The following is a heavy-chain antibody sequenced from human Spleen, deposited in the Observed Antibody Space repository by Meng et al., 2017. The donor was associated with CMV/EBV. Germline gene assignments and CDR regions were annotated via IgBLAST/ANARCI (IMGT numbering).Heavy chain of an antibody. Sequence: SETLSLTCAVYGGSFSGYYWSWIRQPPGKGLEWIGEISPSGITNYNPSLRGRVTISVDTSKNQFSLKLNSVTAADMAVYYCARGSLPPADPKNCLDPWGQGTLVTVSS. CDR1: GGSFSGYY. V-gene: IGHV4-34*01. J-gene: IGHJ5*02. CDR3: ARGSLPPADPKNCLDP. CDR2: ISPSGIT.